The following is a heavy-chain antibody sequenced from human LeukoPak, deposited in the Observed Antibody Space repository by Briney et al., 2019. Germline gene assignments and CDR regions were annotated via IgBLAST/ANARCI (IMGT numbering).Heavy chain of an antibody. J-gene: IGHJ4*02. V-gene: IGHV4-39*07. CDR3: ARERDGYNSFDY. CDR1: GGSISSSSYY. Sequence: PSETLSLTCTDSGGSISSSSYYWGWIRQPPGKGLEWIGSIYYSGSTYYNPSLKSRVTISVDTSKNQFSLKPSSVIAADTAVYYCARERDGYNSFDYWGQGTLVTVSS. D-gene: IGHD5-24*01. CDR2: IYYSGST.